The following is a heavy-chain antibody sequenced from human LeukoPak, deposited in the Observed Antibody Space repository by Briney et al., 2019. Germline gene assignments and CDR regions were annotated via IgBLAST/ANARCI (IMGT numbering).Heavy chain of an antibody. CDR3: ARSLSTGPSAAGDAFYFYYGLDV. D-gene: IGHD6-13*01. Sequence: SETLSLTCNVSGGSISSHYWSWVRQPPGKGLEWIAYIYYRGSTNYNPSLTSRVTISVDASKNQFSLKLTSVTAADTAVYYCARSLSTGPSAAGDAFYFYYGLDVWGQGTTVTVSS. J-gene: IGHJ6*02. CDR2: IYYRGST. CDR1: GGSISSHY. V-gene: IGHV4-59*11.